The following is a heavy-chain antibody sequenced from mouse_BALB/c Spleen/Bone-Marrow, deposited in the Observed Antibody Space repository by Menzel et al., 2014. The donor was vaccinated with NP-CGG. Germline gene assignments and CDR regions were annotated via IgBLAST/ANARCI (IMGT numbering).Heavy chain of an antibody. V-gene: IGHV2-9*02. Sequence: VQLQQSGPGLVAPSQSLSITCTVSGFSLTSYGVHWVRQPPGKGPEWLGVIWAGGSTNYNSALMSRLSISKDNSKSQVFLKMNSLQTDDTAMYYCARGGGNWYFDVWGAGTTVTVSS. CDR3: ARGGGNWYFDV. CDR1: GFSLTSYG. CDR2: IWAGGST. J-gene: IGHJ1*01.